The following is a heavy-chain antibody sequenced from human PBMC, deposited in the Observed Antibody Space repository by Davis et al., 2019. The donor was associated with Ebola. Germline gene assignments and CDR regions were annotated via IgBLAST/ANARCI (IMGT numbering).Heavy chain of an antibody. CDR1: GYTFTSYG. CDR3: ARDLGAVTTSGDY. Sequence: AASVKVSCKASGYTFTSYGISWVRQAPGQGIEWMGIINPSGGSTSYAQKFQGRVTMTRDTSTSTVYMELSSLRSEDTAVYYCARDLGAVTTSGDYWGQGTLVTVSS. V-gene: IGHV1-46*01. CDR2: INPSGGST. J-gene: IGHJ4*02. D-gene: IGHD4-17*01.